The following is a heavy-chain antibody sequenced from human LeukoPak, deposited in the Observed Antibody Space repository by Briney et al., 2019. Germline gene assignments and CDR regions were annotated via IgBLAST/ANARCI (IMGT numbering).Heavy chain of an antibody. CDR3: ARGCRVVPGVHNVGMTSYYNGMDV. Sequence: ASVKVSCKPSGYTFTSYYMHWVRQAPGQGLEWMGIINPSGGDSSYAQKFQGRVTTTRDPSTSTVYMEVVSLRPEDTAVYYCARGCRVVPGVHNVGMTSYYNGMDVWGQGTTVTVSS. V-gene: IGHV1-46*01. CDR2: INPSGGDS. D-gene: IGHD2-2*01. J-gene: IGHJ6*02. CDR1: GYTFTSYY.